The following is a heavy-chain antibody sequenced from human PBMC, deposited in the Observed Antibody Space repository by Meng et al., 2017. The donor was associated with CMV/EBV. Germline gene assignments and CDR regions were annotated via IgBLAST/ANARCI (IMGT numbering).Heavy chain of an antibody. CDR3: AKDLDSSSWNYYYYGMDV. D-gene: IGHD6-13*01. Sequence: GGSLRLSCAASGFTFSSYAMSWVRQAPGKGLEWVSAISGSGDSTYYADSVKGRFTISRDNSKNTLYLQMNSLRAEDTAVYYCAKDLDSSSWNYYYYGMDVWGQGTTVTVSS. CDR1: GFTFSSYA. V-gene: IGHV3-23*01. CDR2: ISGSGDST. J-gene: IGHJ6*02.